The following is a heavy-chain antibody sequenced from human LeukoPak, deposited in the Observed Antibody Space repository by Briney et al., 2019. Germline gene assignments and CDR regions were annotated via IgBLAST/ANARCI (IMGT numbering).Heavy chain of an antibody. V-gene: IGHV1-24*01. CDR3: ATDPTMVRGVIISY. J-gene: IGHJ4*02. CDR1: GYTLTELS. D-gene: IGHD3-10*01. CDR2: FDPEDGET. Sequence: GASVKVSCKVSGYTLTELSMHWVRQAPGKGLEWMGGFDPEDGETIYAQKFQGRVTTTEDTSTDTAYMELSSLRSEDTAVYYCATDPTMVRGVIISYWGQGTLVTVSS.